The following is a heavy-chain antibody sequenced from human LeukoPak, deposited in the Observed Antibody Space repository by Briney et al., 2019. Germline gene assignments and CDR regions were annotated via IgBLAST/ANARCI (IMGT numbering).Heavy chain of an antibody. CDR3: AREGVQYYGSGSYYGRWFDP. J-gene: IGHJ5*02. Sequence: GGSLRLSCAASGFTFSSYAMHWVRQAPGKGLKWVAVISYDGSNKYYADSVKGRFTISRDNSKNTLYLQMNSLRAEDTAVYYCAREGVQYYGSGSYYGRWFDPWGQGTLVTVSS. CDR1: GFTFSSYA. CDR2: ISYDGSNK. D-gene: IGHD3-10*01. V-gene: IGHV3-30*04.